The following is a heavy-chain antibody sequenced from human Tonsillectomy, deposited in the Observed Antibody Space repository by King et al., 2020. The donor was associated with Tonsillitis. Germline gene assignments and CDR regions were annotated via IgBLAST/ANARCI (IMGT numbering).Heavy chain of an antibody. CDR2: IDPSSGST. Sequence: VQLVESGAEVKKPGASVKVSCKASGYIFTSYYMHWVRQAPGQGLEWMGIIDPSSGSTSYAHELQGSVTVTRDTSTSTVYLELSSLRSEDTAVYYCARAEILWTPHYDYWGQGTLVTVSS. J-gene: IGHJ4*02. V-gene: IGHV1-46*03. CDR3: ARAEILWTPHYDY. CDR1: GYIFTSYY. D-gene: IGHD3/OR15-3a*01.